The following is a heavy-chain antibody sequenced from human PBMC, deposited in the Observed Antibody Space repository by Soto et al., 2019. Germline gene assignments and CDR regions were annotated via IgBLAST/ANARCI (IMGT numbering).Heavy chain of an antibody. D-gene: IGHD4-17*01. J-gene: IGHJ6*02. CDR2: IYSGGST. V-gene: IGHV3-53*01. Sequence: EVQLVESGGGLIQPGGSLRLSCAASGFTVSSNYMSWVRQAPGKGLEWVSVIYSGGSTYYADSVKGRFTISRDNSKNTLYRQMNSLRDEDTAVYYGARDNGDYVRYYSYGMDVWGQGTTVTVSS. CDR1: GFTVSSNY. CDR3: ARDNGDYVRYYSYGMDV.